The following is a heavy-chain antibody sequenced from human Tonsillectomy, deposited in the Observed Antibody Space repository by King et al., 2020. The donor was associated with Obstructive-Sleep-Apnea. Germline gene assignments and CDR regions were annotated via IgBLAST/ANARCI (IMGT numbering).Heavy chain of an antibody. CDR3: GNPGTGRDY. D-gene: IGHD3/OR15-3a*01. CDR1: GFAFSSYA. CDR2: ISGSADST. V-gene: IGHV3-23*04. J-gene: IGHJ4*02. Sequence: VQLVESGGGLVQPGGSLRLSCSASGFAFSSYAMSWVRQAPGKGLEWVSTISGSADSTYYAGSVKGRFTISRDNSKNTLYLQMNSLRAEETAVYYCGNPGTGRDYWGQGTLVTVSS.